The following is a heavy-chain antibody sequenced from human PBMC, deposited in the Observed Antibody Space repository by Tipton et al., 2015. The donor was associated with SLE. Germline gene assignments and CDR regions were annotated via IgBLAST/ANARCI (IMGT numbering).Heavy chain of an antibody. CDR2: IYYTGSA. CDR3: AREVGDSEGWGYFYYMDV. V-gene: IGHV4-39*07. D-gene: IGHD5-18*01. Sequence: TLSLTCIVSGGSISSSRYYWGWIRQPPGKGLEWIGSIYYTGSAYYNPSLKSRVTISVDTSKNQFSLNLTSVTAADTAVYYCAREVGDSEGWGYFYYMDVWGKGTTVTVSS. CDR1: GGSISSSRYY. J-gene: IGHJ6*03.